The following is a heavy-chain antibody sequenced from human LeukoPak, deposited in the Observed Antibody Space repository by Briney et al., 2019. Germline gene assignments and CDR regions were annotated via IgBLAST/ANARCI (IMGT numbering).Heavy chain of an antibody. CDR1: GLTFHNTW. J-gene: IGHJ3*01. D-gene: IGHD2/OR15-2a*01. CDR3: AADGEYAFLV. Sequence: GGSLKLSCAASGLTFHNTWMHWIRQAPGKGLVWVSRIISDGITTTYADSVKGRFTISRDNAKNTLYLQMNSLRADDTAVYYCAADGEYAFLVWGQGTMVTVSS. CDR2: IISDGITT. V-gene: IGHV3-74*01.